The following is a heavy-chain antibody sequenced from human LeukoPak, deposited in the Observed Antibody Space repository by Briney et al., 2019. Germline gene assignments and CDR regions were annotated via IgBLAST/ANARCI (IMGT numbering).Heavy chain of an antibody. CDR1: GFTSSSYA. Sequence: GGSLRLSCAASGFTSSSYAMSWVRQAPGKGLEWVSAISGSGGSTYYADSVKGRFTISRDNSKNTLYLQMNSLRAEDTAVYYCAKDPMVRGLTYDHWGQGTLVTVSS. D-gene: IGHD3-10*01. CDR2: ISGSGGST. V-gene: IGHV3-23*01. CDR3: AKDPMVRGLTYDH. J-gene: IGHJ4*02.